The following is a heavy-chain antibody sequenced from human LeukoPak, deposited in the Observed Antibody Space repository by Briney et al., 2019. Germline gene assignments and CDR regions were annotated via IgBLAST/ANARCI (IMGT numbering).Heavy chain of an antibody. J-gene: IGHJ3*02. V-gene: IGHV4-39*01. Sequence: SETLSLTCIVSGGSISSISSNNYHWGWIRQPPGKGLEWIGSIYYSGSTYYNPSLKSRVTISVDTSKNRFSLKLSSVTAADTAVYYCARRLPYSSGWYMAFDIWGQGTMVTVSS. CDR2: IYYSGST. CDR1: GGSISSISSNNYH. CDR3: ARRLPYSSGWYMAFDI. D-gene: IGHD6-19*01.